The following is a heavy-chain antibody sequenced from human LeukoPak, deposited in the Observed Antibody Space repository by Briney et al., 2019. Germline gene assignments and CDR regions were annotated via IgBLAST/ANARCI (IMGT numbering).Heavy chain of an antibody. D-gene: IGHD1-26*01. V-gene: IGHV1-8*03. CDR3: ARRYSGSYSYYFDY. CDR2: MNPNSGNT. Sequence: ASVKVSCKASGYTFTSYDINWVRQATGQGLEWMGWMNPNSGNTGYAQKFQGRVTITRSTSISTAYMELSSLRSEDTAVYYCARRYSGSYSYYFDYWGQGTLVTVSS. CDR1: GYTFTSYD. J-gene: IGHJ4*02.